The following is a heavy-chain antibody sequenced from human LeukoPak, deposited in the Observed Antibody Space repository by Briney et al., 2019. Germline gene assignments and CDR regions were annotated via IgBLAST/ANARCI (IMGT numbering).Heavy chain of an antibody. J-gene: IGHJ5*02. CDR1: GFTFSSYS. Sequence: GGSLRLSCGASGFTFSSYSMNWVRQASGKGLEWVSSISSSHRVIHYADSVKGRFTISRDNSKNTLYLQMNSLRAEDTAVYYCAKTPTYYYDSSGHNWFDPWGQGTLVTVSS. D-gene: IGHD3-22*01. CDR2: ISSSHRVI. V-gene: IGHV3-21*04. CDR3: AKTPTYYYDSSGHNWFDP.